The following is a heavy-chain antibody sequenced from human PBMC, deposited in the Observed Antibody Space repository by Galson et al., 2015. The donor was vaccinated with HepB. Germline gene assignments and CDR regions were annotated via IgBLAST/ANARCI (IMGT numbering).Heavy chain of an antibody. CDR3: ATTFNPIPGGYYYGMDV. CDR1: GFTFSSYA. J-gene: IGHJ6*02. V-gene: IGHV3-23*01. CDR2: ISGSGGST. D-gene: IGHD2/OR15-2a*01. Sequence: SLRLSCAASGFTFSSYAMSWVRQAPGKGLEWVSAISGSGGSTYYADSVKGRFTISRDNSKNTLYLQMNSLRAEDTAVYYCATTFNPIPGGYYYGMDVWGQGTTVTVSS.